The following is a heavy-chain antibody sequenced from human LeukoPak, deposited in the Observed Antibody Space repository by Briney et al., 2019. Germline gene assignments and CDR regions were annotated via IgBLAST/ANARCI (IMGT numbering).Heavy chain of an antibody. J-gene: IGHJ4*02. Sequence: PSETLSLTCTVSGGSISSYYWSWIRQPPGKGREWIGYIYYSGSTNYNPSLKSRVTISVDTSKNQFSLKLSSVTAADTAVYYCARVSGSYFSYYFDYWGQGTLVTVS. V-gene: IGHV4-59*01. CDR1: GGSISSYY. D-gene: IGHD1-26*01. CDR3: ARVSGSYFSYYFDY. CDR2: IYYSGST.